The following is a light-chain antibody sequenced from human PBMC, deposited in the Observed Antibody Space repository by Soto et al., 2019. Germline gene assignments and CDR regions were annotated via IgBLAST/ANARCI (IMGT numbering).Light chain of an antibody. CDR2: AAS. J-gene: IGKJ3*01. V-gene: IGKV1-39*01. CDR1: QDMGTF. CDR3: QQSYSTPQIT. Sequence: DFQMTQSPSSLSASVGDTVTITCRASQDMGTFLNWYQQKPGKAPKLLIYAASDLLSGVSSRFSGSGSGTDFTLTISSLQPEDFATYYCQQSYSTPQITFGPGTKVDMK.